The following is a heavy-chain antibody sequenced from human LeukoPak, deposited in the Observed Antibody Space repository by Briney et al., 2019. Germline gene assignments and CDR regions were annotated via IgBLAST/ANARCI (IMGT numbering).Heavy chain of an antibody. J-gene: IGHJ4*02. D-gene: IGHD6-19*01. CDR2: ISRSSSYI. CDR1: GFTFSSYS. V-gene: IGHV3-21*01. CDR3: LSSGYY. Sequence: PGGSLRLSCAASGFTFSSYSMTWASKPQGKGLEWVSSISRSSSYIYYADSLVRRFTISRDNAKNSLYLQMNSLRAEDTAVYYCLSSGYYWGQGTLVTVSS.